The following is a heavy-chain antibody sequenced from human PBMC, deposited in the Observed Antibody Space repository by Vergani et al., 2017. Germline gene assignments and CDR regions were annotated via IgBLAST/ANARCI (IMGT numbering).Heavy chain of an antibody. D-gene: IGHD1-26*01. CDR2: ISGSGGST. Sequence: EVQLVESGGGLVQPGGSLRLSCAASGFTFSSYAMSWVRQAPGKGLEWVSAISGSGGSTYYADSVKGRFTISRDNSKNTLYLQMNSLRAEDTAVYYCAREGSWDLFYYYYYMDVWGKGTTVTVSS. J-gene: IGHJ6*03. CDR3: AREGSWDLFYYYYYMDV. V-gene: IGHV3-23*04. CDR1: GFTFSSYA.